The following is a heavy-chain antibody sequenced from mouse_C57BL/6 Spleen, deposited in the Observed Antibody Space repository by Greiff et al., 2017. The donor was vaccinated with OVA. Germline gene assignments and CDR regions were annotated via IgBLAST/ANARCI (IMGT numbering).Heavy chain of an antibody. V-gene: IGHV1-64*01. CDR3: ARGAQATFDYAMDY. J-gene: IGHJ4*01. CDR1: GYTFTSYW. CDR2: IHPNSGST. Sequence: QVQLQQPGAELVKPGASVKLSCKASGYTFTSYWMHWVKQRPGQGLEWIGMIHPNSGSTNYNEKFKSKATLTVDKSSSTAYMQLSSLTSEDSAVYYCARGAQATFDYAMDYWGQVTSVTVSS. D-gene: IGHD3-2*02.